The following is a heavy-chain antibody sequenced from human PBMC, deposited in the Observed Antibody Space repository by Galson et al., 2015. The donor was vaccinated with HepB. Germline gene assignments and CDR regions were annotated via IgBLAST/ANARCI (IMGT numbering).Heavy chain of an antibody. Sequence: SLRLSCAASGFTFTSYAMNWVRQAPGRGLEWIASISSGSMYIYYADSMKGRFTISRDNARNSLYLQLNSLRVEDTAVYYCTRGFHYYNNKLNDYWGQGTLVTVSS. CDR3: TRGFHYYNNKLNDY. J-gene: IGHJ4*02. D-gene: IGHD3-22*01. CDR1: GFTFTSYA. V-gene: IGHV3-21*01. CDR2: ISSGSMYI.